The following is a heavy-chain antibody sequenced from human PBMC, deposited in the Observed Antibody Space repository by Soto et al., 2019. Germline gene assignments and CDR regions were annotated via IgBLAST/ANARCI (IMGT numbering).Heavy chain of an antibody. D-gene: IGHD3-3*01. Sequence: QVQLQESGPGLVKPSQTLSLTCTVSGGSISSGGYYWSWIRQHPGKGLEWIGYIYYSGSTYYNPSPKSRVTISVDTSKTQFSLKLSSVTAADTAVYYCARDRGTWGIFGGRRGPRMDVWGQGTTVTVSS. J-gene: IGHJ6*02. V-gene: IGHV4-31*03. CDR2: IYYSGST. CDR3: ARDRGTWGIFGGRRGPRMDV. CDR1: GGSISSGGYY.